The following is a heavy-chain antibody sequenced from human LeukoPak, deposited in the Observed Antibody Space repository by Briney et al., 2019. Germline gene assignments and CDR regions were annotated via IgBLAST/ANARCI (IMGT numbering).Heavy chain of an antibody. D-gene: IGHD6-13*01. J-gene: IGHJ4*02. V-gene: IGHV3-30*18. CDR1: GFTFSSYG. CDR2: ISYDGSNK. CDR3: AKGRDSSSWLDYFDY. Sequence: PGGSLRLPRAASGFTFSSYGMHWVRQAPGKGLEWVAVISYDGSNKYYADSVKGRFTISRDNSKNTLYLQMNSLRAEDTAVYYCAKGRDSSSWLDYFDYWGQGTLVTVSS.